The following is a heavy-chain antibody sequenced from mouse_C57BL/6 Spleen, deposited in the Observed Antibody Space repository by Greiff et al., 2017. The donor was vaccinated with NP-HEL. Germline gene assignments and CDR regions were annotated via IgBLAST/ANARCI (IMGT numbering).Heavy chain of an antibody. J-gene: IGHJ3*01. Sequence: EVQLVESGGGLVKPGGSLKLSCAASGFTFSSYAMSWVRQTPEKRLEWVATISDGGSYTYYPDNVKGRFTISRDTAKNNLYLQMSHLKSEDTAMYYCARDTPFAYWGQGTLVTVSA. CDR3: ARDTPFAY. CDR2: ISDGGSYT. V-gene: IGHV5-4*01. CDR1: GFTFSSYA.